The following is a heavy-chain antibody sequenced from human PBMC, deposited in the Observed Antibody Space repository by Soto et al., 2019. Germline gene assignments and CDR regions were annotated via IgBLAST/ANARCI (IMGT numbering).Heavy chain of an antibody. Sequence: QLQLVQSGAEVERPGASVRVSCKAYGYAFSKYGISWIRQAPGQGLEWMGWIRPDNGDTNYAQKFQGRVTRTTDTSSNTADVELRSLRSDDTAVYYCATSYDSGFDPWGQGTLVSVSS. CDR2: IRPDNGDT. V-gene: IGHV1-18*04. J-gene: IGHJ5*02. CDR3: ATSYDSGFDP. CDR1: GYAFSKYG. D-gene: IGHD5-12*01.